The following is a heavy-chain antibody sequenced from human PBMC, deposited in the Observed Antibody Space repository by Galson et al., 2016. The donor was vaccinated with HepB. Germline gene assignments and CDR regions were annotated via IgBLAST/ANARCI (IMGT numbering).Heavy chain of an antibody. CDR2: INAGNGNT. CDR1: GYTFTNYA. Sequence: SVKVSCKASGYTFTNYAMHWVRQAPGQRLEWMGWINAGNGNTKYSQKFQGRVTITRDTSASTAYMELSSLRFEDTAVYYCVRDHYDSSGYPYNWFDPWGQGTLVTVSS. V-gene: IGHV1-3*01. D-gene: IGHD3-22*01. J-gene: IGHJ5*02. CDR3: VRDHYDSSGYPYNWFDP.